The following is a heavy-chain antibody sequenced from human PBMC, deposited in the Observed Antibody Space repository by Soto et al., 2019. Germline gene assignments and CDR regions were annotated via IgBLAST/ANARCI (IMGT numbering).Heavy chain of an antibody. CDR1: GFTFSDYY. CDR2: ISSSGSTI. CDR3: ARPGYCSGGSCYFGGTGGLNYRYGMDV. V-gene: IGHV3-11*04. J-gene: IGHJ6*02. D-gene: IGHD2-15*01. Sequence: GGSLRLSCAASGFTFSDYYMSWIRQAPGKGLEWVSYISSSGSTIYYADSVKGRFTISRDNAKNSLYLQMNSLRAEDTAVYYCARPGYCSGGSCYFGGTGGLNYRYGMDVWGQGTTVTVSS.